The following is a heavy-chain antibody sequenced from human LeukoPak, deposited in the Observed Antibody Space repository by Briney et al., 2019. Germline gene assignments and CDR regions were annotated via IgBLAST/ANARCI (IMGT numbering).Heavy chain of an antibody. V-gene: IGHV3-48*01. CDR1: GFTFNTYD. Sequence: GGSLRLSCAASGFTFNTYDMHWVRQAPGEGPEWIAYFGISGTIYYADSVRGRFTISRDNAKNSLFLQMNSLRVDDTAIYYCAGYAVYPYWGQGTPVTVSS. J-gene: IGHJ4*02. CDR3: AGYAVYPY. D-gene: IGHD5/OR15-5a*01. CDR2: FGISGTI.